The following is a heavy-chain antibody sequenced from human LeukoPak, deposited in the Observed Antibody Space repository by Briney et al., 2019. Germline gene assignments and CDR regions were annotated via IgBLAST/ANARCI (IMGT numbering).Heavy chain of an antibody. V-gene: IGHV3-21*01. J-gene: IGHJ5*02. Sequence: KPGGSLRLSCAASGFTFSSYSMNWVRQAPGKGLEWVSSISSSSSYIYYADSVKGRFTISRDSAKNSLYLQMNSLRAEDTAVYYCARRGGYDILTGYKNWFDPWGQGTLVTVSS. CDR3: ARRGGYDILTGYKNWFDP. CDR1: GFTFSSYS. CDR2: ISSSSSYI. D-gene: IGHD3-9*01.